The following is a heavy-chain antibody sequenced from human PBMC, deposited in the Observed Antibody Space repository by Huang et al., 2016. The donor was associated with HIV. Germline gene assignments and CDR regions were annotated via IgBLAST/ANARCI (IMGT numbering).Heavy chain of an antibody. J-gene: IGHJ2*01. CDR1: GGSFTNYY. Sequence: QQQLQQWGAGLLKPSETLSLTCAVYGGSFTNYYWGWIRQPPGKGREWFGESNNGGSTQYSPSLKSRVTISVDTSKTQVSRKLTSVSAADTAVYYCVRGPRYVSADWYARLRNYWFFDLWGRGSLVSVSS. CDR2: SNNGGST. V-gene: IGHV4-34*01. D-gene: IGHD3-9*01. CDR3: VRGPRYVSADWYARLRNYWFFDL.